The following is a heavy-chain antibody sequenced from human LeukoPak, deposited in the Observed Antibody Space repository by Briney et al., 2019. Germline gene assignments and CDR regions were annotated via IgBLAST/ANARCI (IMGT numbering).Heavy chain of an antibody. Sequence: ASVKVSCKASGYTFTGYYMHWVRQAPAQGLEWMGWINPSSGGTNYAQKFQGRVTMTRDTSISTAYMELNRLISDDTAVYYCARADDYNRGYYFDYWGQGTLVTVSS. V-gene: IGHV1-2*02. CDR2: INPSSGGT. J-gene: IGHJ4*02. CDR1: GYTFTGYY. CDR3: ARADDYNRGYYFDY. D-gene: IGHD5-24*01.